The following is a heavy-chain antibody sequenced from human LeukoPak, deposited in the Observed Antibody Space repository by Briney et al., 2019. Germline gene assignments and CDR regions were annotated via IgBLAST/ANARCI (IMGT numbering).Heavy chain of an antibody. V-gene: IGHV4-59*08. D-gene: IGHD4-11*01. CDR3: AGYATTLTTNDY. CDR2: IYHSGNT. Sequence: SETLSLTCTVSGGSISGYYWSWIRQPPGKGLEWIGFIYHSGNTNYNPSLKSRVTISVDTSKNQFSLKLSSVSAADTAVYYCAGYATTLTTNDYWGQGTPVTVSS. CDR1: GGSISGYY. J-gene: IGHJ4*02.